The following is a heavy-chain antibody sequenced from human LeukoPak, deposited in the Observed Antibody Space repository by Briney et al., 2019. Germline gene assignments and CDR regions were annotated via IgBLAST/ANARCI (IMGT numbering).Heavy chain of an antibody. J-gene: IGHJ3*02. Sequence: TSETLSLTCTVSGGSISSSSYYWGWIRQPPGKGLEWIGNIFYSGSTYYNPSLKSRVTISVDTSKIQFSLNLNSVTAADTAVYYCATSRGAWGGFDIWGQGTKVTVSS. CDR3: ATSRGAWGGFDI. CDR1: GGSISSSSYY. CDR2: IFYSGST. D-gene: IGHD1-26*01. V-gene: IGHV4-39*07.